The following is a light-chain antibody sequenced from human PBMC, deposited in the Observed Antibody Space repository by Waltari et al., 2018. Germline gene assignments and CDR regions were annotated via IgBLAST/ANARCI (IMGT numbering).Light chain of an antibody. CDR2: EDN. J-gene: IGLJ3*02. Sequence: FLLTQPHSVSESPGETVTISCTRNSGNIAAHSAQWFQQRPGRSPTTVIYEDNHRPSGVPDRYSASVDTSSNSASLTISGLKTEDEADYYCQSYDGTIWVFGGGTKLTVL. CDR3: QSYDGTIWV. CDR1: SGNIAAHS. V-gene: IGLV6-57*01.